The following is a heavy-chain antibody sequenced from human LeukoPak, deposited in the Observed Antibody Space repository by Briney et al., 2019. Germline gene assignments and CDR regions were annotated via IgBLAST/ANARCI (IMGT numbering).Heavy chain of an antibody. CDR3: ASSRIFGNAMDV. V-gene: IGHV3-53*01. D-gene: IGHD3-3*01. CDR2: IHSVGST. J-gene: IGHJ6*02. Sequence: GGSLRLSCAASGLSVSSHYMSWVRQAPGKGLEWVSVIHSVGSTDYADSVKGRFTISRDNPKNRVDLQVNSLRAEDTAVHYCASSRIFGNAMDVWGQGTTVTVSS. CDR1: GLSVSSHY.